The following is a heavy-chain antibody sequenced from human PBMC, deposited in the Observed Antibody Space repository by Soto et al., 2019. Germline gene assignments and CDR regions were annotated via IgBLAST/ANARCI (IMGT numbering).Heavy chain of an antibody. CDR2: IFSGGRT. V-gene: IGHV3-53*04. J-gene: IGHJ4*02. CDR3: KSRDY. Sequence: EVQLVESGGGLVLPGGSLRLACAASEFSVSDNYMNWVRQAPGKGLEWVAVIFSGGRTNSADTVKGRFNIARLKSENTLYLQMSSLSPEDTAVYFCKSRDYWGRGTLVTVSS. CDR1: EFSVSDNY.